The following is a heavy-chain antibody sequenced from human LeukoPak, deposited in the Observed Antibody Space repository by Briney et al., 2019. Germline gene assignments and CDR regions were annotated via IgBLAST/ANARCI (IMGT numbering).Heavy chain of an antibody. D-gene: IGHD3-16*01. CDR1: GFTFSSYW. J-gene: IGHJ4*02. CDR3: VRTLGAVDI. CDR2: INSDGSIT. Sequence: GGSLRLSCAASGFTFSSYWMHWVRQAPGKGLVWVSRINSDGSITTYPESVKGRFTISRDNAKNTLYLQINSLRAEDTAVYYCVRTLGAVDIWGQGTLVTVSS. V-gene: IGHV3-74*01.